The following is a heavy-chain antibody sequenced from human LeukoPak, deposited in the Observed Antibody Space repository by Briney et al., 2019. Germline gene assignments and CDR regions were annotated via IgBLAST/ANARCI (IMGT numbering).Heavy chain of an antibody. V-gene: IGHV3-53*01. D-gene: IGHD3-10*01. CDR1: RFCLSTKY. CDR2: LYSGDAT. J-gene: IGHJ2*01. Sequence: GGSLRHSRVDSRFCLSTKYMNSVPQAPGKGLEWVSLLYSGDATYYADSVKGRFTVTRDSSKNTLYLYINSLRAEDTAVYYCARVGDHYHWYLDLWGRGALVTASS. CDR3: ARVGDHYHWYLDL.